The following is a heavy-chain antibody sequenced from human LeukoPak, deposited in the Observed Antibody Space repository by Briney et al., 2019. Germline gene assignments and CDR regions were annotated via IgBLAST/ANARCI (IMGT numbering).Heavy chain of an antibody. CDR3: AKDFPSWYYDFWSGYYLDP. CDR2: ISGSGGST. J-gene: IGHJ5*02. Sequence: PGGSLRLSCAASGFTFSSYAMCCVRQAPGKGLEWVSAISGSGGSTYYADSVKGRFTISRDNSKNTLYLQMNSLRAEDTAVYYCAKDFPSWYYDFWSGYYLDPWGQGTQVTVSS. CDR1: GFTFSSYA. V-gene: IGHV3-23*01. D-gene: IGHD3-3*01.